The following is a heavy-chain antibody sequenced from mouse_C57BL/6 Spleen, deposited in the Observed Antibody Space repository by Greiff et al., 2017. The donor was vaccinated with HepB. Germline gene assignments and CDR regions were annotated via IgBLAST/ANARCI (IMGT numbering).Heavy chain of an antibody. D-gene: IGHD2-1*01. Sequence: QVHVKQSGAELARPGASVKLSCKASGYTFTSYGISWVKQRTGQGLEWIGEIYPRSGNTYYNEKFKGKATLTADKSSSTAYMELRSLTSEDSAVYFCARGLGPYGNYPYYYAMDYWGQGTSVTVAS. V-gene: IGHV1-81*01. CDR2: IYPRSGNT. J-gene: IGHJ4*01. CDR1: GYTFTSYG. CDR3: ARGLGPYGNYPYYYAMDY.